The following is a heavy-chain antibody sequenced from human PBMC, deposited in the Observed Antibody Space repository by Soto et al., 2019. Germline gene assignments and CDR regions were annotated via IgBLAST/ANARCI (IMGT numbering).Heavy chain of an antibody. Sequence: SETLSLTCTVSCGSISSSNYYWDWIRQPPGKGLEWIGSIYYSGSTYYNPSLKSRVTISVDTSKNQFSLKLSSVTAADTAVYYCARIRARRHDDYWGQGTLVTVSS. CDR3: ARIRARRHDDY. CDR2: IYYSGST. J-gene: IGHJ4*02. V-gene: IGHV4-39*01. D-gene: IGHD1-1*01. CDR1: CGSISSSNYY.